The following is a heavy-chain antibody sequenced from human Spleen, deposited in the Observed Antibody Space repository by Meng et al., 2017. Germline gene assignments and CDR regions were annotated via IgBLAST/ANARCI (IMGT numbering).Heavy chain of an antibody. V-gene: IGHV4-59*01. CDR2: IYNSGST. CDR3: AKKLSGGSIAALDS. J-gene: IGHJ4*02. D-gene: IGHD6-6*01. Sequence: SETLSLTCTVSGDSIDSDYWTWIRQPPGKGLEWIGYIYNSGSTNQNPSLKSRVTTSIDTSKNQLSLKLTSVTAADTAVYYCAKKLSGGSIAALDSWGQGTLVTVSS. CDR1: GDSIDSDY.